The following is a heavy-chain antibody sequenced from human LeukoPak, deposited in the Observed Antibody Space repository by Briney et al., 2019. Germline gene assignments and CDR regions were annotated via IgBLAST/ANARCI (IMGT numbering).Heavy chain of an antibody. CDR1: GGSVSSNNYQ. V-gene: IGHV4-61*01. Sequence: SETLFLTCTVSGGSVSSNNYQWNWIRQPPGKGLKWIGDIYHSGSTNYNPSLKSRVTISVDTSKNQFSLKLSSVTAADTAVYYCARRLVGQTFDYWGQGTLVTVSS. J-gene: IGHJ4*02. CDR3: ARRLVGQTFDY. CDR2: IYHSGST.